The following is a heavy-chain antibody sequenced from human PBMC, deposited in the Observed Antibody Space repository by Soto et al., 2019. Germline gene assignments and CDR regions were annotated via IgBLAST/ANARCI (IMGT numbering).Heavy chain of an antibody. J-gene: IGHJ6*02. CDR2: IYYSGTT. CDR1: GDSINNSGYY. CDR3: ATVIHVADAPAAILTGLDV. Sequence: KPSETLSLTCTVSGDSINNSGYYWGWIRQSPGKGLEWIGSIYYSGTTYYNPSLNSRVTISMDTSKDQFSLHLTSVTAADTAVYYCATVIHVADAPAAILTGLDVWGQGTSVTVSS. V-gene: IGHV4-39*07. D-gene: IGHD2-2*01.